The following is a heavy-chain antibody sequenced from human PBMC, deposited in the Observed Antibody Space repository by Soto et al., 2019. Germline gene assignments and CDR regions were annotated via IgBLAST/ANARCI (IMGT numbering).Heavy chain of an antibody. CDR1: GITFRSRV. D-gene: IGHD3-10*01. Sequence: PGGSLRLSCVASGITFRSRVMSCVRQARWEGLEWVSFTTDTGVVRKYAASERGRFTNARDNSKNTLYLQMGSLRAEDSAVYYCARGSRESYPGSRILDLWGRGTRVTVSS. J-gene: IGHJ5*02. CDR2: TTDTGVVR. CDR3: ARGSRESYPGSRILDL. V-gene: IGHV3-23*01.